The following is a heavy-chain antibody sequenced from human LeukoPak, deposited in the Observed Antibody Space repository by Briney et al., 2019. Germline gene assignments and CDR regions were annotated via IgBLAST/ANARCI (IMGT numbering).Heavy chain of an antibody. J-gene: IGHJ5*02. Sequence: SETLSLTCTVSDGSISSSTYSWGWIRQPPGKGLEWIGTIYYSGSTYYNPSLKSRVTISVDTSKNQFSLKLSSVTAVDTAVYYCARGCSAGTPHNWFDPWGQGTLVTVSS. CDR1: DGSISSSTYS. D-gene: IGHD6-13*01. CDR3: ARGCSAGTPHNWFDP. V-gene: IGHV4-39*07. CDR2: IYYSGST.